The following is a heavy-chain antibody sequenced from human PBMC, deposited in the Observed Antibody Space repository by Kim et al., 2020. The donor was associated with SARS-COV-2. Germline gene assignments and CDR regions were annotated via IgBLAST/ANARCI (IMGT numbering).Heavy chain of an antibody. V-gene: IGHV3-9*01. CDR1: GFTFDDYA. J-gene: IGHJ6*02. Sequence: GGSLRLSCAASGFTFDDYAMHWVRQAPGKGLEWVSGISWNSGSIGYADSVKGRFTISRDNAKNSLYLQMNSLRAEDTALYYCAKDSGGSGSYYVYYYYGMYVWGQGTTVTVSS. CDR2: ISWNSGSI. D-gene: IGHD3-10*01. CDR3: AKDSGGSGSYYVYYYYGMYV.